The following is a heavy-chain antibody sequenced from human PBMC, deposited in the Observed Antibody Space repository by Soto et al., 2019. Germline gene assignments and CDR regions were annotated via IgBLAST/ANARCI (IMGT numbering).Heavy chain of an antibody. CDR3: ARIDLEWLLSDCYGMDV. CDR1: GFSLSNARMG. J-gene: IGHJ6*02. D-gene: IGHD3-3*01. V-gene: IGHV2-26*01. CDR2: IFSNDEK. Sequence: QVTLKESGPVLVKPTETLTLTCTVSGFSLSNARMGVSWIRQPPGKALEWLAHIFSNDEKSYSTSLKSRLTISKDTSKSQVVLTMTKMDPVDTATYSCARIDLEWLLSDCYGMDVWGQGTTVTVSS.